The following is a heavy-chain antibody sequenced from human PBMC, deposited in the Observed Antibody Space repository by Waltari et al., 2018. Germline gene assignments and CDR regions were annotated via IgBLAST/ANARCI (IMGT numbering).Heavy chain of an antibody. D-gene: IGHD3-22*01. J-gene: IGHJ2*01. CDR2: VYNSGST. V-gene: IGHV4-39*01. CDR3: ARLVAPSGHSEIYWYFDL. Sequence: QLQLQESGPGLVKPSETLSLTCSVSGDSIRGGTDYWAWIRQPPGKGLEWIGSVYNSGSTDSNPSLKGRVITFVDTSKNQFSLKLSSVTAADTAVYYCARLVAPSGHSEIYWYFDLWGRGTLVTVSS. CDR1: GDSIRGGTDY.